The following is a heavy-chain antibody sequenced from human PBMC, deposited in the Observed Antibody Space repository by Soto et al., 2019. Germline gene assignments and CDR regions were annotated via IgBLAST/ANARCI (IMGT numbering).Heavy chain of an antibody. J-gene: IGHJ5*02. V-gene: IGHV4-34*01. Sequence: SETLSLTCAVYGGSFSGYYWSWIRQPPGKGLEWIGEINHSGSTYYNPSLKSRVTISVDTSKNQFSLKLSSVTAADTAVYYCARVWYYDFWSGPNWFDPWGQGTLVTVSS. CDR2: INHSGST. CDR1: GGSFSGYY. D-gene: IGHD3-3*01. CDR3: ARVWYYDFWSGPNWFDP.